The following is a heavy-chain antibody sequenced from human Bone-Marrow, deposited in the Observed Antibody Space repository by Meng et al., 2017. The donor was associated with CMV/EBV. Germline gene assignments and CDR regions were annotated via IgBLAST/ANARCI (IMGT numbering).Heavy chain of an antibody. D-gene: IGHD2-2*01. V-gene: IGHV4-34*01. J-gene: IGHJ6*02. CDR1: GGSFSGYY. CDR3: ARYFRYCSSTSCYVKYGMDV. Sequence: SETLSLTCAVYGGSFSGYYWSWIRQPPGKGLEWIGEINHSGSTNYNPSLKSRVTISVDTSKNQFPLKLSSVIAADTAVYYCARYFRYCSSTSCYVKYGMDVWGQGTTVTVSS. CDR2: INHSGST.